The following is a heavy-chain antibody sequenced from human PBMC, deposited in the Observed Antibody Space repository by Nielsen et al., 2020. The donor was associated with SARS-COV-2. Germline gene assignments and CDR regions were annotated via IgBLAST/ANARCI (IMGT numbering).Heavy chain of an antibody. CDR3: VRVRDDGYYYDTGPFDY. CDR2: INTDGSRT. V-gene: IGHV3-74*01. J-gene: IGHJ4*02. CDR1: GFTFSSYY. D-gene: IGHD3-22*01. Sequence: GGSLRLSCAGSGFTFSSYYLNWVRQAPGKGLMWVSRINTDGSRTAYADSVKGRFTISRDNTENTLYLQMNSLRVDDTAVYYCVRVRDDGYYYDTGPFDYWGQGTLVTVSS.